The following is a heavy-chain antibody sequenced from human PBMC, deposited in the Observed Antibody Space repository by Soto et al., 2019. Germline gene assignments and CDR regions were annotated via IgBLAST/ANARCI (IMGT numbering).Heavy chain of an antibody. Sequence: QVQLVESGGGVVQPGRSLRLSCAASGFTFSSYGMHWVRQAPGKGLEWVAVIWYDGSNKYYADSVKGRFTISRDNSKNTLYLQMNSLRAEDTAVYYCASDRGNLDHYFDYWGQGTLVTVSS. CDR1: GFTFSSYG. V-gene: IGHV3-33*01. J-gene: IGHJ4*02. CDR2: IWYDGSNK. D-gene: IGHD2-15*01. CDR3: ASDRGNLDHYFDY.